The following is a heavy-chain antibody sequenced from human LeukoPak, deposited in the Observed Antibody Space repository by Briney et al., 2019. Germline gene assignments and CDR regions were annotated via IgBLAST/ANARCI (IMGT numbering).Heavy chain of an antibody. V-gene: IGHV1-69*01. CDR1: GGTFSSYA. J-gene: IGHJ4*02. CDR3: ARGHSYGRAHYYFDY. CDR2: IIPIFGTA. D-gene: IGHD5-18*01. Sequence: VKVSCKASGGTFSSYAISWVRQAPGQGLEWMGGIIPIFGTANYAQKFQGRVTITADESTSTAYMELSSLRSEDTAVYYCARGHSYGRAHYYFDYWGQGTLVTVSS.